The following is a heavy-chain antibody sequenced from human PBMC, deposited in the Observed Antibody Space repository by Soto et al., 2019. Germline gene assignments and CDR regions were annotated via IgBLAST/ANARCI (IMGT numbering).Heavy chain of an antibody. Sequence: PSETLSLTSTVSGGSISSGGYYWSWIRQHPGKGLEWIGYIYYSGSTYYNPSLKSRVTISVDTSKNQFSLKLSSVTAADTAVYYCARDPGEGYYDFWSGPHYFDYWGQGTLVTVSS. CDR3: ARDPGEGYYDFWSGPHYFDY. CDR2: IYYSGST. CDR1: GGSISSGGYY. J-gene: IGHJ4*02. V-gene: IGHV4-31*03. D-gene: IGHD3-3*01.